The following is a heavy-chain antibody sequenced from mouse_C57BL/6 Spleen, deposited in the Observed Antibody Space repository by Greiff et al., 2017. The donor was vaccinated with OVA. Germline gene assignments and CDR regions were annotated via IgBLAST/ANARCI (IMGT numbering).Heavy chain of an antibody. CDR2: INPGSGGT. CDR3: ARQLGRGYFDV. V-gene: IGHV1-54*01. Sequence: QVQLQQSGAELVRPGTSVKVSCKASGYAFTNYLIEWVKQRPGQGLEWIGVINPGSGGTNYNEKFKGKATLTADKSSSTAYMQLSSLTSADSAVYFCARQLGRGYFDVWGTGTTVTVSS. D-gene: IGHD4-1*02. J-gene: IGHJ1*03. CDR1: GYAFTNYL.